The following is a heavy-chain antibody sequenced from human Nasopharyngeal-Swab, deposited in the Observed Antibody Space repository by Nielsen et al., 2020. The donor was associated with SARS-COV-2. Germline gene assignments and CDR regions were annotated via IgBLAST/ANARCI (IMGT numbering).Heavy chain of an antibody. Sequence: WVRQAPGHRLEGMGWSNAGNGNTKYSQKFQGRVTITRDTSASTAYMELSSLRSDDPAVYYCARAVWVVPAAISPAHTWFAPWGQGTRGTVSS. CDR3: ARAVWVVPAAISPAHTWFAP. J-gene: IGHJ5*02. D-gene: IGHD2-2*01. V-gene: IGHV1-3*01. CDR2: SNAGNGNT.